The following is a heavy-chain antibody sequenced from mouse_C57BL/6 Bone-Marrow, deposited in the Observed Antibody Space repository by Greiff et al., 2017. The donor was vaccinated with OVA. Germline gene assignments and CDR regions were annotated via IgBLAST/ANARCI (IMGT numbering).Heavy chain of an antibody. D-gene: IGHD2-2*01. CDR1: GFTFSDYG. J-gene: IGHJ3*01. CDR3: ARPNGYTWFAY. V-gene: IGHV5-17*01. CDR2: ISSGCSTI. Sequence: EVQLVESGGGLVKPGGSLKLSCAASGFTFSDYGMHWVRQAPEKGLEWVAYISSGCSTIYYADTVKGRFTISRDNDKNTLFLQMTSLRSEYTAMYYCARPNGYTWFAYWGQGTLVTVSA.